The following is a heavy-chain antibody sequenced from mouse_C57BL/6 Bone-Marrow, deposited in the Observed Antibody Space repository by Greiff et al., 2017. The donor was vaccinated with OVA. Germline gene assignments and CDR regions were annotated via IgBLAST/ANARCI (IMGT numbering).Heavy chain of an antibody. Sequence: EVQLVESGGGLVKPGGSLKLSCAASGFTFSDYGMHWVRQAPEKGLEWVAYISSGSSTIYYADTVKGRFTISRDNAKNTLFLQMTSLRSEDTAMYYCARSYYYGSSPGWFAYWGQGTLVTVSA. CDR2: ISSGSSTI. J-gene: IGHJ3*01. CDR1: GFTFSDYG. D-gene: IGHD1-1*01. CDR3: ARSYYYGSSPGWFAY. V-gene: IGHV5-17*01.